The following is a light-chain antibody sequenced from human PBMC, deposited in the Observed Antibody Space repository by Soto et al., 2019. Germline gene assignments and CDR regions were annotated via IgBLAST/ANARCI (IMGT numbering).Light chain of an antibody. CDR1: QSVSSSY. CDR3: QQYDSSPKT. V-gene: IGKV3-20*01. Sequence: DIGLTQSPCTLSLSTGERATLSCRASQSVSSSYLAWYQQKPGQAPRLLIYGASSRATGIPDRFSGSGSGTDFTLTISRLEPEDFAVYYCQQYDSSPKTFGQGTKVDIK. CDR2: GAS. J-gene: IGKJ1*01.